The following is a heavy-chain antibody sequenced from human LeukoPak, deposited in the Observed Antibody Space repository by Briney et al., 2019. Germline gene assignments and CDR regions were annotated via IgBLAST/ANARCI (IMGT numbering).Heavy chain of an antibody. Sequence: GGSLRLSCAASGFTFSSYGMHWVRQAPGKGLEWVAVISYDGSNKYYADSVKGRLTISRDNSKNTLYLQMNSLRAEDTAVYYCAKGAPRNDELLEYWGQGTLVTVSS. CDR1: GFTFSSYG. CDR2: ISYDGSNK. CDR3: AKGAPRNDELLEY. D-gene: IGHD1-1*01. J-gene: IGHJ4*02. V-gene: IGHV3-30*18.